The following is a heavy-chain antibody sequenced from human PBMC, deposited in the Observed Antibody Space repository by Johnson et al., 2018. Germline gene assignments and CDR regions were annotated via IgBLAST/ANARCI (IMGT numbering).Heavy chain of an antibody. CDR3: GRGDDWNFLRFPFNI. V-gene: IGHV3-30-3*01. D-gene: IGHD1-7*01. CDR1: GFTFSSYT. J-gene: IGHJ3*02. CDR2: ISYDGNNK. Sequence: QVQLVESGGGVVQPGRSLRLSCAASGFTFSSYTLHWVRQAPGKGLEWVALISYDGNNKYYADSVKGRFTISRDNSKNTLYLQMHSLRPEDTAVDYCGRGDDWNFLRFPFNIWGQGTMVTVSS.